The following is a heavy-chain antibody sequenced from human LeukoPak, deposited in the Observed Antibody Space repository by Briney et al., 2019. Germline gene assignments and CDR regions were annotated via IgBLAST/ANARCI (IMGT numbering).Heavy chain of an antibody. CDR3: ATRPIYSYGYYFDY. CDR2: IRYDGSNK. J-gene: IGHJ4*02. CDR1: GFTFSSYG. V-gene: IGHV3-30*02. Sequence: GGFLRLSCAASGFTFSSYGMHWVRQAPGKGLEWVAFIRYDGSNKYYADSVKGRFTISRDNSKNTLYLQMNSLRAEDTAVYYCATRPIYSYGYYFDYWGQGTLVTVSS. D-gene: IGHD5-18*01.